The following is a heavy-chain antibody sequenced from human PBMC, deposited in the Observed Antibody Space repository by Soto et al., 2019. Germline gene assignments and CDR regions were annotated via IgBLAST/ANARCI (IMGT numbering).Heavy chain of an antibody. V-gene: IGHV3-33*01. CDR1: GFTFSSYG. CDR3: ARAGTTIFGVVCAFDI. CDR2: IWYDGSNK. D-gene: IGHD3-3*01. Sequence: PGGSLRLSCAASGFTFSSYGMHWVRQAPGKGLEWVAVIWYDGSNKYYADCVKGRFTISRDNSKNTLYLQMNSLRAEDTAVYYCARAGTTIFGVVCAFDIWGQGTMVT. J-gene: IGHJ3*02.